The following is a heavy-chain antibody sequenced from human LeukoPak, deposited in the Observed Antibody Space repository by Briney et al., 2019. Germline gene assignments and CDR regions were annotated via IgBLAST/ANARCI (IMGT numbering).Heavy chain of an antibody. CDR1: GYTLTELS. D-gene: IGHD6-13*01. CDR2: FDPEDGET. Sequence: ASVKVSCKVSGYTLTELSMHWVRQAPGKGLEWMGGFDPEDGETIYAQKFQGRVTMTEDTSTDTAYMELSSLRSEDTAVYYCATGIAAADQSYYWGQGTLVTVSS. V-gene: IGHV1-24*01. CDR3: ATGIAAADQSYY. J-gene: IGHJ4*02.